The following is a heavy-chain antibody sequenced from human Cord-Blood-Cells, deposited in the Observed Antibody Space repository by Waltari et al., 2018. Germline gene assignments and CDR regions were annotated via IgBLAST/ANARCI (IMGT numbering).Heavy chain of an antibody. CDR1: GGPIRSYH. CDR2: IYTSGST. J-gene: IGHJ3*02. CDR3: ARDPTWSDAFDI. D-gene: IGHD2-8*02. V-gene: IGHV4-4*07. Sequence: QVQLQESGPGLVKPSETLSLTCTVPGGPIRSYHWSWIRQPAGKGLEWIGRIYTSGSTNYNPSLKSRVTMSVDTSKNQFSLKLSSVTAADTAVYYCARDPTWSDAFDIWGQGTMVTVSS.